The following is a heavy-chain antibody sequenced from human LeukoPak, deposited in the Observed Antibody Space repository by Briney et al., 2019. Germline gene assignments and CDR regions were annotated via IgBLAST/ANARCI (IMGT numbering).Heavy chain of an antibody. V-gene: IGHV4-61*02. Sequence: SETLSLTCTVSGGSISSGSYYWSWIRQPAGKGLEWIGRTNISGSTNYNPSLKSRATISVDTSKNQFSLKLSSVTAADTAVYCCAREFRIRLDPWGQGTLVTVSS. J-gene: IGHJ5*02. D-gene: IGHD2-21*01. CDR2: TNISGST. CDR1: GGSISSGSYY. CDR3: AREFRIRLDP.